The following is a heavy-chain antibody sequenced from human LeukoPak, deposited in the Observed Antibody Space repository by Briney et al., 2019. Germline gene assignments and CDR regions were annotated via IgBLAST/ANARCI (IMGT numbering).Heavy chain of an antibody. J-gene: IGHJ4*02. V-gene: IGHV3-7*01. Sequence: HSGGSLRLSCAVSGFSISDSWMNWVRQAPGKGLEWVANIKQDGSEENYVGSVKGRFTISRDNTKNSLYLRMNSLRAEDTAVYFCARGPNSEYSYMNYWGRGTLVTVSS. CDR2: IKQDGSEE. CDR3: ARGPNSEYSYMNY. D-gene: IGHD4-11*01. CDR1: GFSISDSW.